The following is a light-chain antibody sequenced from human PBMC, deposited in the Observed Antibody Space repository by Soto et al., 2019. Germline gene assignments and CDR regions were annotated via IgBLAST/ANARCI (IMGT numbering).Light chain of an antibody. CDR2: GAS. Sequence: EIVLTQSPGTLSLSPGERATLSCRAIRSVSSSYLAWYQQKPGQAPRLLIYGASIRATGIPARFSGSGSWTEFTLTISSLQSEDFAVYYCQQYNTWPPITFGQGTRLEIK. V-gene: IGKV3-15*01. CDR3: QQYNTWPPIT. J-gene: IGKJ5*01. CDR1: RSVSSSY.